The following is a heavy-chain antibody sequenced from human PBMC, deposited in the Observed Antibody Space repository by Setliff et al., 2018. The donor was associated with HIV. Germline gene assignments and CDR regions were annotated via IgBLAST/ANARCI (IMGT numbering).Heavy chain of an antibody. Sequence: SETLSLTCAVYGGSFNDYSWNWIRQTPGKGLEWIAEITHSGSTNYNPSLRGRVTITLGTSKNHFSLNLRSVTAADTAFYYCATKGWNAYKAFDYWGQGTLVNVSS. CDR2: ITHSGST. D-gene: IGHD1-1*01. J-gene: IGHJ4*02. CDR1: GGSFNDYS. V-gene: IGHV4-34*01. CDR3: ATKGWNAYKAFDY.